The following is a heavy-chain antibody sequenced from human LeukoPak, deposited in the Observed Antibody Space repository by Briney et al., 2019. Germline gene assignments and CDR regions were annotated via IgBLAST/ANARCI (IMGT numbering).Heavy chain of an antibody. CDR1: GFTFSSYA. CDR2: IKQDGSEK. CDR3: ARVRYYYDSSGYYYFDY. J-gene: IGHJ4*02. D-gene: IGHD3-22*01. V-gene: IGHV3-7*05. Sequence: GGSLRLSCAASGFTFSSYAMSWVRQAPGKGLEWVANIKQDGSEKYYVDSVKGRFTISRDNAKNSLYLQMNSLRAEDTAVYYCARVRYYYDSSGYYYFDYWGQGTLVTVSS.